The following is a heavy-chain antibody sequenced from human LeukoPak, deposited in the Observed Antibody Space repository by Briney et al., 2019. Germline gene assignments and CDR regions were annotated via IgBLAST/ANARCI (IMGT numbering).Heavy chain of an antibody. J-gene: IGHJ4*02. CDR2: ISSSGSTI. Sequence: GGSLRLSCAASGFTFSDYYMSWIRQAPGKGLEWVSYISSSGSTIYYADSVKGRFTISRDNAKNTLFLQMNSLRAEDTALYYCARLPNYYFDYWDQGTLVTVSS. CDR3: ARLPNYYFDY. CDR1: GFTFSDYY. V-gene: IGHV3-11*01. D-gene: IGHD5-24*01.